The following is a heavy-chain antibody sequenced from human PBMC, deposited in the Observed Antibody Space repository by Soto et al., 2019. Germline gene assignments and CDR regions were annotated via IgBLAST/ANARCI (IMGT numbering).Heavy chain of an antibody. Sequence: LSLSCAASRFSSGYHAMHWVRQAPGKGPEWVSTISSNGENTHYADPVKGRFIISSDNSSNTVALQMNSLRVEDTAIYYCVSWISAHFDSWGQGTLVTVSS. J-gene: IGHJ4*01. CDR2: ISSNGENT. V-gene: IGHV3-23*01. D-gene: IGHD2-2*03. CDR1: RFSSGYHA. CDR3: VSWISAHFDS.